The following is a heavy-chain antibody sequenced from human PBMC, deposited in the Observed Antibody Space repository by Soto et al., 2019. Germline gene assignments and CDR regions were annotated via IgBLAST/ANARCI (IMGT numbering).Heavy chain of an antibody. J-gene: IGHJ3*02. D-gene: IGHD1-1*01. CDR3: AQALVFTGGDGFDI. CDR2: IYYSGNT. CDR1: GGSITTGGRY. V-gene: IGHV4-31*02. Sequence: QVRLQEWGPGLVKPSQTLSLKCSVSGGSITTGGRYWSWIRQLPGKGLEWIGDIYYSGNTYYNASLKSRVTISVEAAKNQFSLKLSSVTAADTALYYCAQALVFTGGDGFDIWGQGRLVTVS.